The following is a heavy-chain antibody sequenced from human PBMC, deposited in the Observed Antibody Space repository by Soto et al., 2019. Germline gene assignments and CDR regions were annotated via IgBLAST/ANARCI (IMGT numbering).Heavy chain of an antibody. J-gene: IGHJ6*02. CDR3: ARALWFGEPTTNSSYYYGMDV. CDR2: IIPIFGTA. D-gene: IGHD3-10*01. Sequence: QVQLVQSGAEVKKPGSSVKVSCKASGGTFSSYAISWVRQAPGQGLEWMGGIIPIFGTANYAQKFQGRVTITADETTSTAAMELSSLRSEEPAVYYCARALWFGEPTTNSSYYYGMDVWGQGTTVTVSS. CDR1: GGTFSSYA. V-gene: IGHV1-69*12.